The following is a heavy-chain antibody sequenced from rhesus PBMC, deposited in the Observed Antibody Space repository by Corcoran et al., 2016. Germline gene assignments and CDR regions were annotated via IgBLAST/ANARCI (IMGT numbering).Heavy chain of an antibody. CDR1: GGSISSSNC. V-gene: IGHV4S12*01. Sequence: QVQLQESGPGLVKPSETLSLTCAVSGGSISSSNCWSWIRPHPGKGLEWVGGIYSNSESTNYNPSLKSRVTIAKDTSKNQFSLKLSSVTAADTAVYYCARDPGGSSYFDYWGQGVLVTVSS. CDR2: IYSNSEST. D-gene: IGHD4-29*01. J-gene: IGHJ4*01. CDR3: ARDPGGSSYFDY.